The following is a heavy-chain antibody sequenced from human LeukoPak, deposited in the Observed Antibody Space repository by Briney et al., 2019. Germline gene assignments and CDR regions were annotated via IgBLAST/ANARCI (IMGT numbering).Heavy chain of an antibody. J-gene: IGHJ5*02. CDR2: ITSSGYYT. V-gene: IGHV3-11*05. CDR3: ARVSKAANPTSDSPWFDP. Sequence: GGSLRLSCAASGFTFSDYYMTWIRQAPGRGLEWVSYITSSGYYTNYGDSVKGRFTMSRDNAKKSLYLQMDSLRAEDTAVYYCARVSKAANPTSDSPWFDPWGQGTLVTVSS. D-gene: IGHD2-15*01. CDR1: GFTFSDYY.